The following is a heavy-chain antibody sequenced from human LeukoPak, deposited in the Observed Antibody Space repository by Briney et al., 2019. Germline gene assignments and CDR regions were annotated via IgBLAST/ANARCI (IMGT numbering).Heavy chain of an antibody. Sequence: GESLQISCKGSGYSFTSYWIGGGRRLPGKGVEWMGIIYPSYSDTTYSPSFQRQVTISADQSISTAYLQWSSLKASDTAMYYCARAPGAYDAFDIWGQGTMVTVSS. D-gene: IGHD1-14*01. CDR2: IYPSYSDT. V-gene: IGHV5-51*01. CDR3: ARAPGAYDAFDI. CDR1: GYSFTSYW. J-gene: IGHJ3*02.